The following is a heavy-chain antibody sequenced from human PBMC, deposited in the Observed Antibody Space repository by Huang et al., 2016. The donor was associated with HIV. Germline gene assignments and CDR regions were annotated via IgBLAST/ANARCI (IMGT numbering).Heavy chain of an antibody. V-gene: IGHV3-30*02. J-gene: IGHJ4*02. CDR1: GFTFGGFG. D-gene: IGHD3-3*01. CDR3: AKDLTYTFGRHFDY. CDR2: IRYDGNHY. Sequence: QVQLVESGGGVVQPGGSLRLSCTASGFTFGGFGMHWGRQASGMGLEWGAFIRYDGNHYYYADSVRGRFTITRDNSKDTLYLQMNRLRPDDSAVYYCAKDLTYTFGRHFDYWGRGTLVTVSS.